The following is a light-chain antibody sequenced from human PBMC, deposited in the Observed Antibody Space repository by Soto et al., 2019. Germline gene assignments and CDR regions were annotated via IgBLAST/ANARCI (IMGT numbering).Light chain of an antibody. J-gene: IGKJ1*01. Sequence: DIQITQSSSSLSASVEDRVIITCRASQSISNHLNWYQQKPGKAPKLLIFAASSLQSGVPSRFSGSRSGPDFTLTISSLQPEDFATYYCQQSYSSPPTFGQGTKVDIK. CDR2: AAS. V-gene: IGKV1-39*01. CDR1: QSISNH. CDR3: QQSYSSPPT.